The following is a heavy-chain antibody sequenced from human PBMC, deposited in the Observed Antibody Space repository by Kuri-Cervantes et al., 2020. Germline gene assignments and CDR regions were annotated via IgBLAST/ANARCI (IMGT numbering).Heavy chain of an antibody. CDR3: ASLLNELFTIDY. D-gene: IGHD1-1*01. V-gene: IGHV4-34*01. Sequence: GSLRLSCAVYGGSFSGYYWSWIRQPPGKGLEWIGEINHSGSTNYNPSLKSRVTISVDTSKNQFSLKLSSVTAADTAVYYCASLLNELFTIDYWGQGTLVTVSS. J-gene: IGHJ4*02. CDR2: INHSGST. CDR1: GGSFSGYY.